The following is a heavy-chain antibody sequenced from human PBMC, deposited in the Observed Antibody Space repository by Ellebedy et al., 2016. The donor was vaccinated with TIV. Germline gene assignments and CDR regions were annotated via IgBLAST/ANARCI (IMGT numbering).Heavy chain of an antibody. CDR2: INPSGGST. CDR3: ASASYDSSGTVNDY. CDR1: GYTFTRTY. J-gene: IGHJ4*02. D-gene: IGHD3-22*01. V-gene: IGHV1-46*04. Sequence: AASVKVSCKASGYTFTRTYMHWVRQAPGQGLEWMGIINPSGGSTSYAQKLQGRVTMTRNTSISTAYMELNSLRPEDTAVYYWASASYDSSGTVNDYWGQGTLVTVSS.